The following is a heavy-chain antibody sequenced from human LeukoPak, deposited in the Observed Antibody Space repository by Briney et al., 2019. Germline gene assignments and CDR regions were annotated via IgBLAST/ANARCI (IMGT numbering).Heavy chain of an antibody. CDR1: GFSFSSHA. CDR2: VSVIGGIT. J-gene: IGHJ6*02. Sequence: PGGSLTLSCAASGFSFSSHAMCWVRQPPGKGMGWVSVVSVIGGITYYADSGNARFTISRDNSKATLYVQINTLRAEDTAVYYCAKGGGSSGFLGRSGMNVGGQGTTVTVSS. D-gene: IGHD3-22*01. V-gene: IGHV3-23*01. CDR3: AKGGGSSGFLGRSGMNV.